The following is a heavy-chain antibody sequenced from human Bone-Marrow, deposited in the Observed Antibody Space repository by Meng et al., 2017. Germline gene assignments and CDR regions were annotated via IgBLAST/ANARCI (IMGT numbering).Heavy chain of an antibody. V-gene: IGHV1-2*06. CDR1: GYNFPDYY. Sequence: ASVKVSCKPSGYNFPDYYIHWVRRAPGQGLEWMGRIDPKSGDTHYAQKFQARVTMTGDTSSSTAFMELSGLRSYDTAMYYCARDEDISAAGKLFGDYWGQGTLVTVSS. CDR3: ARDEDISAAGKLFGDY. CDR2: IDPKSGDT. D-gene: IGHD6-13*01. J-gene: IGHJ4*02.